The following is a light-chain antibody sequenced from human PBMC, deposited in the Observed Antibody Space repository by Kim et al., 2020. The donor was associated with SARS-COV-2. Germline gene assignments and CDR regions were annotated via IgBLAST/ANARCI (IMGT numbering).Light chain of an antibody. Sequence: VAMVNYVTNTCQGNSPSSNNSTCYQQKTGQAPIIVINDKDNRPSEILAGFSGASAGNTGSLTITGAQAEDEADYYCTSRDSNHNVIFGGGTQLTVL. J-gene: IGLJ2*01. V-gene: IGLV3-19*01. CDR3: TSRDSNHNVI. CDR2: DKD. CDR1: SPSSNN.